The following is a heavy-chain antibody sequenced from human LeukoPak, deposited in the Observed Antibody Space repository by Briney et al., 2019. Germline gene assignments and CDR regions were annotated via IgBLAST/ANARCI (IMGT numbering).Heavy chain of an antibody. CDR2: INQDGSDK. Sequence: GGSLRLSCAASGLTFSIHWMNWVRQAPGKGLECVANINQDGSDKYYVDSVKGRFTISRDNTKNSLYLQMNSLRAEDTAVYYCARGIMADGSFDYWGQGTLVTVSS. CDR3: ARGIMADGSFDY. D-gene: IGHD5-24*01. J-gene: IGHJ4*02. V-gene: IGHV3-7*01. CDR1: GLTFSIHW.